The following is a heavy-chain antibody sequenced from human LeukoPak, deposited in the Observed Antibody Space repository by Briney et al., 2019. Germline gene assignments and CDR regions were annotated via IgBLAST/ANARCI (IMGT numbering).Heavy chain of an antibody. D-gene: IGHD5-12*01. V-gene: IGHV3-23*01. CDR3: AKGAYDYIEMGYFDY. J-gene: IGHJ4*02. Sequence: GGSLRLSCAAPGFTSTNYAMNWVRQAPGKGLEWVSILIGSNGATDYADSVKGRFTISRDNSKNTLYLQMNSLRAEDTAIYYCAKGAYDYIEMGYFDYWGQGTLVTVSS. CDR2: LIGSNGAT. CDR1: GFTSTNYA.